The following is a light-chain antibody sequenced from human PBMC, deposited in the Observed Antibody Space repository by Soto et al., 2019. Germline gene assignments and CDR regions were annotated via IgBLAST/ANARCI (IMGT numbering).Light chain of an antibody. Sequence: DIQMTQSPSSLSASVVDRVTITFQASQDISNYLNWYQQKPGKAPQLLIYDASNLETGVPSRFSGSGSGTDFTFTISSLQPEDIATYYCQQYDNLPITFGQGTRLEI. CDR1: QDISNY. V-gene: IGKV1-33*01. CDR3: QQYDNLPIT. J-gene: IGKJ5*01. CDR2: DAS.